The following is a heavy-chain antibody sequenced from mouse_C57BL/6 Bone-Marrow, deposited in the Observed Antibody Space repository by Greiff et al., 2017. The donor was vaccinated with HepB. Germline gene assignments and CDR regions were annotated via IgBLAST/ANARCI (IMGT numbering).Heavy chain of an antibody. J-gene: IGHJ1*03. CDR2: ISPGRGST. CDR3: ARQGRPGYFDV. D-gene: IGHD3-3*01. V-gene: IGHV1-55*01. CDR1: GYTFTSYW. Sequence: QVQLQQPGAELVKPGASVKMSCKASGYTFTSYWITGVKPRLGQGLEWIGDISPGRGSTNYNEKFKSKATLTVDTSSSTAYMQLSSLTSEDSAVDYCARQGRPGYFDVWGTGTTVTVSS.